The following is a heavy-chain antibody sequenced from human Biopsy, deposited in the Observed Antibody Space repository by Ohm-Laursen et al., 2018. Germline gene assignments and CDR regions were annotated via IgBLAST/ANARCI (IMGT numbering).Heavy chain of an antibody. J-gene: IGHJ4*02. CDR3: AADINVWNVNY. Sequence: GSSVKVSCKVSGYTLTELSMHWVRQAPGRGLEWMGGFAPENGKTIYAQKFQGRVTMTEDTSTDTAYMELSSLRSEDTAAYYCAADINVWNVNYWGQGTQVTVSS. D-gene: IGHD1-1*01. V-gene: IGHV1-24*01. CDR1: GYTLTELS. CDR2: FAPENGKT.